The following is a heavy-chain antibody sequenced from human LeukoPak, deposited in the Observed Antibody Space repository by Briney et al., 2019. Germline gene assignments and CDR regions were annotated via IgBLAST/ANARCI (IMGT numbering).Heavy chain of an antibody. CDR2: IHPRRGDT. J-gene: IGHJ6*02. V-gene: IGHV1-2*02. CDR1: GYSFTAFY. CDR3: ARDFYYYGSGTFMDV. D-gene: IGHD3-10*01. Sequence: ASVRVSCKTSGYSFTAFYIHWVRQAPGQGLEWMGWIHPRRGDTTYAHKFQGRVTMTRDTSISTAYMELSSLRPDDTAVYYCARDFYYYGSGTFMDVWGQGTMVTVSS.